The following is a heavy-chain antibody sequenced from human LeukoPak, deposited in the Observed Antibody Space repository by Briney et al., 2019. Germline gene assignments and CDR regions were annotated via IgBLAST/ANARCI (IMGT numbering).Heavy chain of an antibody. D-gene: IGHD3-10*01. CDR2: IIPIFGIA. CDR3: ARDQNSYGSGSYPDY. CDR1: GGTFNSYG. V-gene: IGHV1-69*04. J-gene: IGHJ4*02. Sequence: SVTVSCKASGGTFNSYGISWVRQAPGQGLEWMGRIIPIFGIANYAQKFQGRVAITADKSTSTAYMELSSLTSEDTAVYYCARDQNSYGSGSYPDYWGQGTLVTVSS.